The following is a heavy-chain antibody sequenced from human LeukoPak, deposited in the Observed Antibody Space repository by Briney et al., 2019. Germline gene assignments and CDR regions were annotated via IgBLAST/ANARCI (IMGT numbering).Heavy chain of an antibody. CDR1: GFTFSSYG. CDR3: AKGGYYDILTGGYGMDV. CDR2: ISYDGSNK. V-gene: IGHV3-30*18. D-gene: IGHD3-9*01. J-gene: IGHJ6*02. Sequence: PGGSLRLSCAASGFTFSSYGMHWVRKAPGKGLEWVAVISYDGSNKYYADSVKGRFTISRDNSKNTLYLQMNSLRAEDTAVYYCAKGGYYDILTGGYGMDVWGQGTTVTVSS.